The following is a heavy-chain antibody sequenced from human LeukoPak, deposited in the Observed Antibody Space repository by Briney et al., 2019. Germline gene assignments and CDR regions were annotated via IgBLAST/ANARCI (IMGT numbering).Heavy chain of an antibody. V-gene: IGHV3-15*01. J-gene: IGHJ4*02. CDR1: GFTFSNAW. CDR2: IKSKPDGGTT. D-gene: IGHD5-12*01. Sequence: KTGGSLRLSCAASGFTFSNAWMSWVRQAPGKGLEWVGRIKSKPDGGTTDYAAPVKGRFTISRDDSKNTLYLQMNSLKTEDTAVYYCTTVPGIVATLDYWGQGTLVTVSS. CDR3: TTVPGIVATLDY.